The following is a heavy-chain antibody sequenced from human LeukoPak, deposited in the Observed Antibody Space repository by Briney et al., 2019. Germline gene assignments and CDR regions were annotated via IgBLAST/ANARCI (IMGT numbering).Heavy chain of an antibody. CDR3: ANSGATYNWFDP. D-gene: IGHD6-19*01. CDR1: GFNVRSNY. J-gene: IGHJ5*02. CDR2: IYSGGST. V-gene: IGHV3-66*01. Sequence: PGGSLRLSCAASGFNVRSNYMSWVRQAPGKGLEWVSVIYSGGSTYYADSVKGRFTISRDNSKNTLYLQMNSLRAEDTAVYYCANSGATYNWFDPWGQGTLVTVSS.